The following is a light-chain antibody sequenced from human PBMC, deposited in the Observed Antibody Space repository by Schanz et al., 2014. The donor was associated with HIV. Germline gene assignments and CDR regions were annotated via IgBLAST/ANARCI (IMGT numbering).Light chain of an antibody. CDR2: SAF. CDR1: QSVSRN. Sequence: EIVLTQSPGTLSLSPGERATLSCRASQSVSRNLAWYQQKPGQAPRLLIYSAFTRATGIPARFSGSGSGTDFTLTISRLEPEDFAVYYCQHYGDSRGTFGGGTKVDI. CDR3: QHYGDSRGT. J-gene: IGKJ4*02. V-gene: IGKV3-20*01.